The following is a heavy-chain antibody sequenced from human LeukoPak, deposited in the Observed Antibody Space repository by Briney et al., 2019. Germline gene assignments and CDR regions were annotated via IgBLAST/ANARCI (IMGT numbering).Heavy chain of an antibody. CDR1: GLTFSTSG. Sequence: GGSLRLSCTASGLTFSTSGFNWVRQAPGKGLEWVASIGPTGSDRYHADSIKGRFTISRDNANNFLYLQMNSLRAEDTAVYYCARDGARHCTDGSCTVYWGQGTLVPVSS. CDR3: ARDGARHCTDGSCTVY. J-gene: IGHJ4*02. D-gene: IGHD2-15*01. CDR2: IGPTGSDR. V-gene: IGHV3-21*06.